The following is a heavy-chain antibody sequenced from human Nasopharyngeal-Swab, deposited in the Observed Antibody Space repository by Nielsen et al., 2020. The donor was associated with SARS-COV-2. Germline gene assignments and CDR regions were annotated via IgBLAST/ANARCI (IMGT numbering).Heavy chain of an antibody. Sequence: GESLKISWAASGFTFCSYWMHWVRQAPGKGVAWVSRINSDGSSTNYADSVKGRFTISRDNAKNTLYLQMNSLRAEDTAVYYCARGTYYDILTGYSYFDYWGQGTLVTVSS. CDR3: ARGTYYDILTGYSYFDY. CDR2: INSDGSST. CDR1: GFTFCSYW. J-gene: IGHJ4*02. V-gene: IGHV3-74*01. D-gene: IGHD3-9*01.